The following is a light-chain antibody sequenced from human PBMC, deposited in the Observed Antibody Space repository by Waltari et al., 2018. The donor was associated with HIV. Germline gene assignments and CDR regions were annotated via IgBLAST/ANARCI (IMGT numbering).Light chain of an antibody. CDR2: EVT. V-gene: IGLV2-11*01. Sequence: QSALTQPRSVYGSAGQSVTISCTGTSRDVGASNYVSWYQQHPGKAPKLMIYEVTKRPSGIPCLFSSSSAGNTASLTVSVLQAEDEADYYCSSYDNNNNYFIFGGGTKLTFL. CDR3: SSYDNNNNYFI. CDR1: SRDVGASNY. J-gene: IGLJ2*01.